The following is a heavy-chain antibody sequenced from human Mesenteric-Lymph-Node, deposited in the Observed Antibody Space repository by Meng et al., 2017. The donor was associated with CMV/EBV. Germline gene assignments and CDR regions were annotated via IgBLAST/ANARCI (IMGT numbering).Heavy chain of an antibody. J-gene: IGHJ4*02. D-gene: IGHD2-21*01. Sequence: GGSLRLSCAASGFTFSSYSMNWVRQAPGKGLEWVSSISSSSSYIYYADSVKGRFTISRDNSKNTLYLQMNSLRAEDTAVYYCAKDVSTHCGGDCPFDSWGQGTLVTVSS. CDR1: GFTFSSYS. CDR3: AKDVSTHCGGDCPFDS. V-gene: IGHV3-21*01. CDR2: ISSSSSYI.